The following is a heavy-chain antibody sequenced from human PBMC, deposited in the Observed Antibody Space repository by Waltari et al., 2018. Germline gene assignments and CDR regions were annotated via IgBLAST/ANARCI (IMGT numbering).Heavy chain of an antibody. V-gene: IGHV1-69*12. Sequence: QVQLVQSGAEVKKPGSSVKVSCKASGGTFSSYAISWVRQAPGQGLEWMGGIIPIFGTANYAQKFQGRVTITADESTSTAYMELSSLRSEDTAVYYCAREGTMVRGVGYNWFDPWGQGTLVTVSS. CDR1: GGTFSSYA. J-gene: IGHJ5*02. CDR3: AREGTMVRGVGYNWFDP. D-gene: IGHD3-10*01. CDR2: IIPIFGTA.